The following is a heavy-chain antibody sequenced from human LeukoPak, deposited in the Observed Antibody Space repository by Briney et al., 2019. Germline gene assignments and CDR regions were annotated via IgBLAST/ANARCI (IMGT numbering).Heavy chain of an antibody. J-gene: IGHJ4*02. Sequence: GGSLRLSCAASGFIFSSYWMSWVRQAPGKGLEWVANIKQDGSEKYYVDSVKGRFTISRDNAKNSLYLQMNSLRAEDTAVYYCARWYPLVRGFDYWGQGTLVTVSS. CDR1: GFIFSSYW. V-gene: IGHV3-7*03. CDR3: ARWYPLVRGFDY. CDR2: IKQDGSEK. D-gene: IGHD6-13*01.